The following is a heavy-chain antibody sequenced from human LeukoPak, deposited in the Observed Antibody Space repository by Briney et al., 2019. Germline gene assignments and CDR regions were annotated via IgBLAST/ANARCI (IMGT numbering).Heavy chain of an antibody. V-gene: IGHV3-20*04. D-gene: IGHD3-22*01. CDR2: INWNGGST. J-gene: IGHJ4*02. Sequence: GGSLRLSCAASRFIFDDYGMSWVRQAPGKGLEWVSGINWNGGSTGYADSVKGRFTISRDNAKNSLYLQMNSLRAEDTAVYYCARVYSSGYYYFDYWGQGTLVTVSS. CDR1: RFIFDDYG. CDR3: ARVYSSGYYYFDY.